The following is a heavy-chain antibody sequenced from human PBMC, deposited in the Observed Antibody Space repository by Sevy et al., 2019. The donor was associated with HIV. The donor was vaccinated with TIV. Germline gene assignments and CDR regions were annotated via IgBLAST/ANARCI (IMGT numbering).Heavy chain of an antibody. CDR1: GFTFSSYG. CDR3: AKDSLAAAGSYYYYYYYGMDV. V-gene: IGHV3-30*18. CDR2: ISYDGSNK. D-gene: IGHD6-13*01. Sequence: GGSLRLSCAASGFTFSSYGMHWVHQAPGKGLEWVAVISYDGSNKYYADSVKGRFTISRDNSKNTLYLQMNSLRAEDTAVYYCAKDSLAAAGSYYYYYYYGMDVWGQGTTVTVSS. J-gene: IGHJ6*02.